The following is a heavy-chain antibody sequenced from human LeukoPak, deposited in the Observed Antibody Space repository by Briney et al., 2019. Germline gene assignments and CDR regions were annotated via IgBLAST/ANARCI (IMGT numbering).Heavy chain of an antibody. Sequence: SETLSLTCTVSNGPINTYQWSWIRQPPGKGLEWIGYIYYSGSTNYNPSLKSRVTISVDTSKNQFSLKLSSVTAADTAVYYCARETSQKGAHYMDVWGKGTTVTISS. CDR2: IYYSGST. V-gene: IGHV4-59*01. CDR3: ARETSQKGAHYMDV. D-gene: IGHD3-16*01. J-gene: IGHJ6*03. CDR1: NGPINTYQ.